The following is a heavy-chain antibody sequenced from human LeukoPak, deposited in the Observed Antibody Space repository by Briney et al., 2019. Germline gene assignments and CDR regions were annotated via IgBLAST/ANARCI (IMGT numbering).Heavy chain of an antibody. J-gene: IGHJ3*02. CDR3: ARDGDCSGGSCYSLGAFDI. D-gene: IGHD2-15*01. CDR2: INWNGGSA. V-gene: IGHV3-20*04. Sequence: WPGGSLRLSCAASGFTFDDYGMSWVRQAPGKGLEWVSGINWNGGSAGYADSVKGRFTISRDNAKNSLYLQMNSLRAEDKALYYCARDGDCSGGSCYSLGAFDIWGQGTMVTVSS. CDR1: GFTFDDYG.